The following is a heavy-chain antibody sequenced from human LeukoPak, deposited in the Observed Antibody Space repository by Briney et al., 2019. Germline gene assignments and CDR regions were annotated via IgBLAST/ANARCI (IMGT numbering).Heavy chain of an antibody. V-gene: IGHV3-21*01. CDR1: EFAFSSYS. D-gene: IGHD2-2*01. J-gene: IGHJ4*02. CDR2: ISSGSSFK. Sequence: GGPLKLSCAASEFAFSSYSLNWFGQPPGKGLEWVSSISSGSSFKYYADSVKGRFTISRDNAKNSLYLQMSSLRAEDTAVYYCASEYQQPLDYWGQGALVTVSS. CDR3: ASEYQQPLDY.